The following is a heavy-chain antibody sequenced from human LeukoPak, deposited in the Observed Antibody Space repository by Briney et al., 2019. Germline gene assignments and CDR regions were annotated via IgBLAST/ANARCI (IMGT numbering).Heavy chain of an antibody. CDR1: GYTFTDDY. CDR3: ARSPDILPGENFAY. D-gene: IGHD3-9*01. CDR2: INPNSGVT. J-gene: IGHJ4*01. Sequence: ASVKVSCKASGYTFTDDYVHWVRQAPGQGLEWMGWINPNSGVTNYAQKFQGRVTMTRDTSISTAYMELSRLRSDDTAGYYCARSPDILPGENFAYSGHGSLVTVSS. V-gene: IGHV1-2*02.